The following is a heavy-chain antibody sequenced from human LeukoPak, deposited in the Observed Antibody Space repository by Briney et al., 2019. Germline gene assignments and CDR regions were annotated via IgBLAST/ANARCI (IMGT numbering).Heavy chain of an antibody. V-gene: IGHV3-53*01. CDR2: IYSGGST. Sequence: GGSLRLSCAASGVTVSSNYMSWVRQAPGKGLEWVSVIYSGGSTYYANSVKGRFTISRDNSKNTLYLQMNSLRAEDTAVYYCARASSGYVWYYWGQGTLVTVSS. CDR1: GVTVSSNY. CDR3: ARASSGYVWYY. D-gene: IGHD5-12*01. J-gene: IGHJ4*02.